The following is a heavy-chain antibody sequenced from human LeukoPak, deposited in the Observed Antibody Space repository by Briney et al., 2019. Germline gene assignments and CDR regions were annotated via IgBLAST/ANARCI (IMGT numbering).Heavy chain of an antibody. CDR2: MKPNSGQK. J-gene: IGHJ4*02. CDR3: ARGPPERTYSDF. Sequence: GASVKLSFKSSASAFTSYDINRVRQAPGPGQGRMGWMKPNSGQKGYAQRFQRRLIMTRNPSISTAYMQLNSLTSEATAKYYCARGPPERTYSDFWGQGTLVTVSS. V-gene: IGHV1-8*02. CDR1: ASAFTSYD. D-gene: IGHD4-11*01.